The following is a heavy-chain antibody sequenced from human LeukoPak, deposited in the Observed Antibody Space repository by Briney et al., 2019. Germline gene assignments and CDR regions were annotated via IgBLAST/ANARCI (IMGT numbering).Heavy chain of an antibody. CDR3: ARGPLIAAAGTW. Sequence: GGSLRLSCAASGFTFSSYWMSWVRQAPGEGLEWVAKINQDGTEKAYVDSVRGRFTISRDNAKNSLFLQVNSLRAEDTAVYYCARGPLIAAAGTWWGQGTLVTVSS. CDR1: GFTFSSYW. V-gene: IGHV3-7*03. J-gene: IGHJ4*02. D-gene: IGHD6-13*01. CDR2: INQDGTEK.